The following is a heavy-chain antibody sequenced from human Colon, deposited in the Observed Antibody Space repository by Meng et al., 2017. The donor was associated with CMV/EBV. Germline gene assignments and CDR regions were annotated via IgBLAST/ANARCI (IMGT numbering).Heavy chain of an antibody. CDR1: GYTFSKSY. Sequence: CKASGYTFSKSYIYWVRQAPGQGPEWMEIINPTGDSTTLAQKFQGRVTVTRDTSTNTVYMELSSLKSDDTAVYYCASQAATHTYFDFWGHGTLVTVSS. CDR2: INPTGDST. J-gene: IGHJ4*01. CDR3: ASQAATHTYFDF. V-gene: IGHV1-46*01. D-gene: IGHD6-13*01.